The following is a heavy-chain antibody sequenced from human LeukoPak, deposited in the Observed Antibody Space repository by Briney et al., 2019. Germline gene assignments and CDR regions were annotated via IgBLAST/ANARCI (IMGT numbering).Heavy chain of an antibody. CDR2: IIPIFGTA. J-gene: IGHJ3*02. Sequence: ASVKLSCKASGGTFSSYAISWVRQAPGQGLEWMGGIIPIFGTANYAQKFQGRVTITADESTSTAYMELSSLRSEDTAVYYCARIGQISHYCSSTSCYRGAFDIWGQGTMVTVSS. V-gene: IGHV1-69*01. CDR1: GGTFSSYA. D-gene: IGHD2-2*01. CDR3: ARIGQISHYCSSTSCYRGAFDI.